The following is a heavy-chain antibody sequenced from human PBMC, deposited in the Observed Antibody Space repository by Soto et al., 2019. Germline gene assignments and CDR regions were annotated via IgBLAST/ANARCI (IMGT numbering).Heavy chain of an antibody. Sequence: GVSLRLSCAASGFTFSSYAMSWVRQAPGKGLEWVSAISGSGGSTYYADSVKGRFTISRDNSKNTLYLQMNSLRAEDTAVYYCAKDGPVDGAATPSAFDIWGQGTMVTVSS. J-gene: IGHJ3*02. V-gene: IGHV3-23*01. CDR3: AKDGPVDGAATPSAFDI. D-gene: IGHD2-15*01. CDR1: GFTFSSYA. CDR2: ISGSGGST.